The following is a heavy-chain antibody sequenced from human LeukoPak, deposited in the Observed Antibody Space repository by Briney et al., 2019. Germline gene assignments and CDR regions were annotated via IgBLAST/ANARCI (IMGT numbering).Heavy chain of an antibody. CDR3: ARCTGGSCVFDY. D-gene: IGHD2-8*02. V-gene: IGHV3-33*01. CDR2: IWFDGSKR. CDR1: GFTFSTYG. Sequence: PGGSLRLSCAASGFTFSTYGMHWVRQAPGKGLERVALIWFDGSKRYYGDSLKGRFTVSRDNSKNTLYLQVDSLRAEDTAVYYCARCTGGSCVFDYWGQGTLVTVSS. J-gene: IGHJ4*02.